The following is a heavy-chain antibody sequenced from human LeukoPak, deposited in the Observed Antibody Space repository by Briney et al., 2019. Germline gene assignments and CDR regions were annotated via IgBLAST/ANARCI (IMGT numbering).Heavy chain of an antibody. J-gene: IGHJ6*03. CDR2: IYYSGST. CDR1: GGSISGYY. D-gene: IGHD2/OR15-2a*01. CDR3: WGATIYGYYYYYYMDV. Sequence: SETLSLTCTVSGGSISGYYWGWIRQPPGKGLEWIGSIYYSGSTYYNPSLKSRVTISVDTSKNQFSLKLSSVTAADTAVYYCWGATIYGYYYYYYMDVWGKGTTVTVSS. V-gene: IGHV4-39*07.